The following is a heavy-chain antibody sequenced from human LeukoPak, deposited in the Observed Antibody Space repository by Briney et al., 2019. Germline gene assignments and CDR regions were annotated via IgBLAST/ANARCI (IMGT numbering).Heavy chain of an antibody. CDR3: ARRSGPNYDC. V-gene: IGHV5-51*01. D-gene: IGHD2-15*01. CDR1: GFRFTSSR. CDR2: VYPGGSDT. J-gene: IGHJ4*02. Sequence: GESLKISCKTSGFRFTSSRIAWVRQMPGKGLEWMGIVYPGGSDTKYSPSFQGQVTFSADKSTSTAYLQWSSLKASDTAVYYCARRSGPNYDCWGQGTLVTVSS.